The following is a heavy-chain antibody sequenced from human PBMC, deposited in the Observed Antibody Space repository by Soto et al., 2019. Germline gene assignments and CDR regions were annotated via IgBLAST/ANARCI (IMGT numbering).Heavy chain of an antibody. D-gene: IGHD6-19*01. Sequence: VQLVESGGGFVQPGGSLRLSCAASGFNVADYYMNWIRQAPGKGLEWVSYISGDDTKSYADSVKGRFTISRDNGKNSLYLQMNSLRAEDTAVYYCARGRVSGFWGQGTLVTVTS. CDR3: ARGRVSGF. J-gene: IGHJ1*01. V-gene: IGHV3-11*01. CDR2: ISGDDTK. CDR1: GFNVADYY.